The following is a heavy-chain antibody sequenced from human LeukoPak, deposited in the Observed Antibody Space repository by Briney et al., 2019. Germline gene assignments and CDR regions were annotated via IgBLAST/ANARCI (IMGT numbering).Heavy chain of an antibody. CDR2: INHSGST. Sequence: SETLSLTCAVYGGSFSGYYWSWIRQPPGKGLEWIGEINHSGSTNYNPSLKSRVTISVDTSKNQFSLKLSSVTAADTAVYYCARDSGYSSGWSWDQGTLVTVSS. CDR1: GGSFSGYY. D-gene: IGHD6-19*01. J-gene: IGHJ4*02. V-gene: IGHV4-34*01. CDR3: ARDSGYSSGWS.